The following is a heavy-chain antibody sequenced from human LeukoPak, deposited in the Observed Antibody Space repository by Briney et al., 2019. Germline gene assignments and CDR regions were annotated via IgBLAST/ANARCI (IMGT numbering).Heavy chain of an antibody. CDR1: GGTFSSYA. Sequence: GASVKVSCKASGGTFSSYAISWVRQAPGQGLEWMGRIIPIFGTAHYAQKFQGRVTITTDESTSTAYMELSSLRSEDTAVYYCARGPRPAVTTIPSPIDYWGQGTLVTVSS. D-gene: IGHD4-17*01. CDR2: IIPIFGTA. V-gene: IGHV1-69*05. CDR3: ARGPRPAVTTIPSPIDY. J-gene: IGHJ4*02.